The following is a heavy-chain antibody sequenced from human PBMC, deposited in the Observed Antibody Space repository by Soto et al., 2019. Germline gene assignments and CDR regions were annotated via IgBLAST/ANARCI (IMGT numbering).Heavy chain of an antibody. D-gene: IGHD6-25*01. J-gene: IGHJ4*02. CDR3: ARVRYSSGWNYFDY. CDR1: GFTVSSNY. CDR2: IYSGGST. Sequence: GGSLRLSCAASGFTVSSNYMSWVRQAPGKGLEWVSVIYSGGSTYYADSVKGRFTISRDNSKNTLYLQMNSLRAEDTAVYYCARVRYSSGWNYFDYWGQGTLVTVSS. V-gene: IGHV3-53*01.